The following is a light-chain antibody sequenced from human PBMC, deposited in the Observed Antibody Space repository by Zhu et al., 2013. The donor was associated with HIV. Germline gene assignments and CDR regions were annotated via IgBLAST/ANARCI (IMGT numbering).Light chain of an antibody. CDR1: QSLVHSDGNIY. CDR2: KVS. V-gene: IGKV2-30*02. CDR3: MQGTRWPPYS. J-gene: IGKJ2*03. Sequence: DVVMTQSPLSLPVTLGQPASISCRSSQSLVHSDGNIYLSWFQQRPGQSPRRLIYKVSNRDSGVPDRFSGSGSDTYFTLKITRVEAEDVGVYYCMQGTRWPPYSFGQGTKLDIK.